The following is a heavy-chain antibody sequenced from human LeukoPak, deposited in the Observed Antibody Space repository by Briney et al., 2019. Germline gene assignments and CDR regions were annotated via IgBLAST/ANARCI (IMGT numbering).Heavy chain of an antibody. Sequence: KPGGSLRLSCAASGFTFSNAWMSWIRQPPGKGLEWIGEINHNGSTNYNPSLKSRVTISVDTSKNQFSLKLSSVTAADTAVYYCARGRGSMVRGVIITSLAPRAWFDPWGQGTLVTVSS. CDR1: GFTFSNAW. CDR3: ARGRGSMVRGVIITSLAPRAWFDP. J-gene: IGHJ5*02. CDR2: INHNGST. D-gene: IGHD3-10*01. V-gene: IGHV4-34*01.